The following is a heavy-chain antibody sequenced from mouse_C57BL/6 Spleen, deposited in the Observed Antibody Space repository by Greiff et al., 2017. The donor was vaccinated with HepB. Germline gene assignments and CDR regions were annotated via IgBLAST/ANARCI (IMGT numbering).Heavy chain of an antibody. Sequence: QVTLKVCGPGILQSSQTLSLTCSFSGFSLSTSGMGVSWIRQPSGKGLEWLAHIYWDDDKRYNPSLKSRLTISKDTSRNQVFLKITSVDTADTATYYCARRVGEGYSYWYFDVWGTGTTVTVSS. J-gene: IGHJ1*03. D-gene: IGHD2-3*01. V-gene: IGHV8-12*01. CDR2: IYWDDDK. CDR1: GFSLSTSGMG. CDR3: ARRVGEGYSYWYFDV.